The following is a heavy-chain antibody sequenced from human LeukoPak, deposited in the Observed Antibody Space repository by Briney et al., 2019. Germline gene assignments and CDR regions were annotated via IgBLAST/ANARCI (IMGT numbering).Heavy chain of an antibody. V-gene: IGHV4-39*01. D-gene: IGHD2-15*01. CDR3: ARHMYSVGSCYYFDY. J-gene: IGHJ4*02. CDR1: GGSISSSSYY. Sequence: TSETLSLTCTVSGGSISSSSYYWGCLRPPQGKELEWIASINCSRSTYSNPSLKSRVTISVDTSKNQFSLKLSSVTAADTAVYYCARHMYSVGSCYYFDYWGQGTLVTVSS. CDR2: INCSRST.